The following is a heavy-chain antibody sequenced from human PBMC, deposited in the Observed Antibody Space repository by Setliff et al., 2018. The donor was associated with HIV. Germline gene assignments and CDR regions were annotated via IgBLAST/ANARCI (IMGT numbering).Heavy chain of an antibody. D-gene: IGHD3-9*01. Sequence: PSETLSLTCAVSGYSISSGYYWGWIRQPPGKGLEWIGSIYHSGSTYYNPSLKSRVTISVDTSENQFSLKLSSVTAADTAVYYCATRNTLRYFEWLNYYYYYMDVWGKGTTVTVSS. CDR1: GYSISSGYY. V-gene: IGHV4-38-2*01. J-gene: IGHJ6*03. CDR3: ATRNTLRYFEWLNYYYYYMDV. CDR2: IYHSGST.